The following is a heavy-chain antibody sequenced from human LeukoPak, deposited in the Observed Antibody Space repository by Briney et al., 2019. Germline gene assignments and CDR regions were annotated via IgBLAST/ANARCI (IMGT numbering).Heavy chain of an antibody. CDR1: GFTFSSYG. CDR2: ISYDGSNK. CDR3: AKDRPDSYYYDSSGYYFDY. V-gene: IGHV3-30*18. D-gene: IGHD3-22*01. Sequence: GGSLRLSCAASGFTFSSYGMHWVRQAPGKGLEWVAVISYDGSNKYYADSVKGRFTISRDNSKNTLCLQMNSLRAEDTAVYYCAKDRPDSYYYDSSGYYFDYWGQGTLVTVSS. J-gene: IGHJ4*02.